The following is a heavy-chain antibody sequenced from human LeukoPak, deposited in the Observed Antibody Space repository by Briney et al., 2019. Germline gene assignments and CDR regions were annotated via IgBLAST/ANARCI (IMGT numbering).Heavy chain of an antibody. J-gene: IGHJ4*02. Sequence: AAVKVSCKASGYTFTGYYMHWVRQAPGQGLAWMEWINPNSGGTNYAQKFQGRVTMTRDTSISTAYMEPSRLRSDDTAVYYCARGLELSPHRYFDYWGQGTLVTVSS. CDR1: GYTFTGYY. CDR3: ARGLELSPHRYFDY. D-gene: IGHD1-7*01. V-gene: IGHV1-2*02. CDR2: INPNSGGT.